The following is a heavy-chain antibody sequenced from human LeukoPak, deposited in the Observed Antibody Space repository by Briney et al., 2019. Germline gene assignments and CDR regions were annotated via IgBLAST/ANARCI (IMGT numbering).Heavy chain of an antibody. V-gene: IGHV3-7*01. CDR2: IKQDGSEK. CDR3: ARDAGTDYYYGMDV. J-gene: IGHJ6*02. CDR1: GFTFSSYW. Sequence: GVSLRLSCAASGFTFSSYWMSWVRQAPGKGLEWVANIKQDGSEKYYGDCVKGRFTISRDHAKNSLYLQMNSLRAEDTAVYYCARDAGTDYYYGMDVWGQGNTVTVSS. D-gene: IGHD1-1*01.